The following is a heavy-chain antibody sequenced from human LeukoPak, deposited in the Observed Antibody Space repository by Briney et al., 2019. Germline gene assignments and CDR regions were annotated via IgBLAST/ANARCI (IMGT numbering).Heavy chain of an antibody. CDR3: AKGGGYYYGGSSYDSDY. V-gene: IGHV3-74*01. CDR2: VNSDGSST. D-gene: IGHD3-22*01. J-gene: IGHJ4*02. Sequence: GGSLRLSCGASGFTFSSCWMHWVRQAPGKGLVWVSRVNSDGSSTSYADSVKGRFTISRDNAKNTLYLQMNSLRAEDTAVYFCAKGGGYYYGGSSYDSDYWGQGTLVIVSS. CDR1: GFTFSSCW.